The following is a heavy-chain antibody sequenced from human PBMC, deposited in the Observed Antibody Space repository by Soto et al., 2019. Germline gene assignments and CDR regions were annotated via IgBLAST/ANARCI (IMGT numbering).Heavy chain of an antibody. CDR1: GYIFTSYW. J-gene: IGHJ3*02. V-gene: IGHV5-51*01. CDR2: IYPGDSDT. D-gene: IGHD3-22*01. CDR3: AKRRRTYYYDSSGSLDI. Sequence: PGESLKISCKGSGYIFTSYWIGWVRQMPGEGLEWMGIIYPGDSDTRYSPSFQGQVTISADKSISTAYLQWSSLKASDTAMYYCAKRRRTYYYDSSGSLDIWGQGTMVTVSS.